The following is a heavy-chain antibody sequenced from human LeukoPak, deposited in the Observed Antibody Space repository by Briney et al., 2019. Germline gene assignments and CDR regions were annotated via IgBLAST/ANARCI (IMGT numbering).Heavy chain of an antibody. Sequence: GGSLRLSCAASGFTFSSYSMNWVRQAPGKGLEWVSSISSSSSYIYYADSVKGRFTISRENAKNSLYLQMNSLRAEDTAVYYCARGSRGGFGWFDPWGQGTLVTVSS. V-gene: IGHV3-21*01. J-gene: IGHJ5*02. D-gene: IGHD3-3*01. CDR3: ARGSRGGFGWFDP. CDR1: GFTFSSYS. CDR2: ISSSSSYI.